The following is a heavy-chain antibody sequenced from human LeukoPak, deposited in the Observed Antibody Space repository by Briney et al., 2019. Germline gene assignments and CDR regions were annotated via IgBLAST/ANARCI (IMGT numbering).Heavy chain of an antibody. J-gene: IGHJ4*02. CDR3: ARDGDILTGYQRWDY. Sequence: ASVTVSCKASGYTFTSYGISWVRQAPGQGLEWMGWISAYNGNTNYAQKLQGRVTMTTDTSTSTAYMELRSLRSDDTAVYYCARDGDILTGYQRWDYWGQGTLVTVSS. V-gene: IGHV1-18*01. CDR1: GYTFTSYG. D-gene: IGHD3-9*01. CDR2: ISAYNGNT.